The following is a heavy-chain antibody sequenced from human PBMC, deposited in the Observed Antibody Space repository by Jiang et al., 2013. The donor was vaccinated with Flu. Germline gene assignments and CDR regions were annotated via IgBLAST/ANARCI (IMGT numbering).Heavy chain of an antibody. V-gene: IGHV4-30-4*08. CDR3: ARVVGSGYCSGGRCYLDY. Sequence: GLVKPSQTLSLTCTVSGGSISSGDYYWSWIRQPPGKGLEWIGYIYYTGSTYYNPSLKSRVTISVDTSKNQFSLKLSSVTAADTAVYYCARVVGSGYCSGGRCYLDYWGQGTLVTVSS. CDR2: IYYTGST. D-gene: IGHD2-15*01. J-gene: IGHJ4*02. CDR1: GGSISSGDYY.